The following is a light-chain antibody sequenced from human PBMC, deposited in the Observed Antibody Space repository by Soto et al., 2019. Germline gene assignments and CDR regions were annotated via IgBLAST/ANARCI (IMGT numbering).Light chain of an antibody. CDR1: SANIGTNY. CDR2: RND. J-gene: IGLJ2*01. CDR3: AAWDDSLSAVV. V-gene: IGLV1-47*01. Sequence: SVLTQPPSASGTPGQRVTISCSGSSANIGTNYVYWYQQLPGTAPKLLIYRNDQRPSGVPDRFSGSKSGTSASLAISGLRSEDEAAYYCAAWDDSLSAVVFGGGTKLTVL.